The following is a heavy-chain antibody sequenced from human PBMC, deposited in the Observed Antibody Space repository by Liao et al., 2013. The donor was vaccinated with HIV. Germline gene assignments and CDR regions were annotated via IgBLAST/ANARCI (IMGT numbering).Heavy chain of an antibody. CDR1: GDSITSGTYY. V-gene: IGHV4-30-4*08. CDR3: VRESRWDLLFDY. J-gene: IGHJ4*02. CDR2: MSYSGST. D-gene: IGHD1-26*01. Sequence: QVQLQESGPGLVKPSETLSLTCTVSGDSITSGTYYWSWIRQSPGKGLEWIGYMSYSGSTRYSPSLRSRISISLDMSRNQFSLDLTSVTAADTAVYYCVRESRWDLLFDYWGRGTLVTVSS.